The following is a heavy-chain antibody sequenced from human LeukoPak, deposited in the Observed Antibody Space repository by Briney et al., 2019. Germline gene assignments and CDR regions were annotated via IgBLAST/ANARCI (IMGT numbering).Heavy chain of an antibody. CDR3: ASDCCGGECCSHNRDDY. CDR2: ISDTGATT. V-gene: IGHV3-23*01. D-gene: IGHD2-21*01. Sequence: GGSLRLSCAASGFTFSTYAMNWVRQAPGKGLEWVSGISDTGATTVYADSVKGRFTISRDNSKNTVYLQMNSLRGEDTAIYFCASDCCGGECCSHNRDDYWGQGTLVTVSS. J-gene: IGHJ4*02. CDR1: GFTFSTYA.